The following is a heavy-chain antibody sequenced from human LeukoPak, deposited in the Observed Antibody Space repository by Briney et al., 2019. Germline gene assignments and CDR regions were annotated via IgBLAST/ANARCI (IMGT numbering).Heavy chain of an antibody. CDR3: ARSYSNHLFGMDV. CDR1: GFTVSSYY. Sequence: GGSLRLSCAASGFTVSSYYMTWVRQAPGKGLEWVLVMYSGGSTYYADSVKGRVAISRDNSQNTVFLQMNSVRVEDTAVYYCARSYSNHLFGMDVWGQGTAVTVSS. V-gene: IGHV3-66*01. J-gene: IGHJ6*02. CDR2: MYSGGST. D-gene: IGHD4-11*01.